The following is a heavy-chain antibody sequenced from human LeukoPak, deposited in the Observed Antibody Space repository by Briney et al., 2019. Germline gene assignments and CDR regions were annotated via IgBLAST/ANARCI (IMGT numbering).Heavy chain of an antibody. J-gene: IGHJ3*02. Sequence: GSVKVSCKASGYTFNSSYMHWVRQAPGQGLEWMGWINPNSGGTNYAQKFQGRVTMTRDTSITTARMELSRLRSDDTAVYYCAKGMIPHAFDIWGQGTMVTVSS. V-gene: IGHV1-2*02. D-gene: IGHD3-22*01. CDR2: INPNSGGT. CDR1: GYTFNSSY. CDR3: AKGMIPHAFDI.